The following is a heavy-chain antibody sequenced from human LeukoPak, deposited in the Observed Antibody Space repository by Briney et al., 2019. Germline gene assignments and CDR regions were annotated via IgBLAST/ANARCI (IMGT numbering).Heavy chain of an antibody. CDR3: ARDQITVTTLYYYYYMDV. J-gene: IGHJ6*03. V-gene: IGHV4-4*07. Sequence: SETLSLTCTVSGGPISSYYWSWIRQPAGKGLEWIGRIYTSGSTNYNPPPKSRITISVDKSKNQFSLKLSSVTAADPAVYYCARDQITVTTLYYYYYMDVWGKGTTVTVSS. CDR1: GGPISSYY. D-gene: IGHD4-17*01. CDR2: IYTSGST.